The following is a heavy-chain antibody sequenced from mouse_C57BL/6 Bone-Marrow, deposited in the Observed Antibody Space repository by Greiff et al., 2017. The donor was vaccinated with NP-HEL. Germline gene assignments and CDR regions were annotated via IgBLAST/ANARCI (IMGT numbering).Heavy chain of an antibody. J-gene: IGHJ4*01. Sequence: VQLQQPGAELVKPGASVKLSCKASGYTFTSYWMHWVKQRPGRGLEWIGRIDPNSGGTKYNEKFKSKATLTVDKPSSTAYMQLSSLTSEDSAVYYCARWDTTVVATDYYAMDYWGQGTSVTVSS. V-gene: IGHV1-72*01. CDR3: ARWDTTVVATDYYAMDY. D-gene: IGHD1-1*01. CDR1: GYTFTSYW. CDR2: IDPNSGGT.